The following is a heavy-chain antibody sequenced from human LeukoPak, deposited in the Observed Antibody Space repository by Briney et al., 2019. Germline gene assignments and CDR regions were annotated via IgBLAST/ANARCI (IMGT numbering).Heavy chain of an antibody. CDR3: ATRSAYYYDMAV. CDR2: VYYTRIT. CDR1: GGSISSRDYY. J-gene: IGHJ6*03. V-gene: IGHV4-39*01. Sequence: SETLSLTCTVSGGSISSRDYYWGWIRQPPGRGLEWSGSVYYTRITYYNPSLKSRVTISEDTSKNQFSLTLSSVTAADTAVYYCATRSAYYYDMAVWGKGNAVSVSS.